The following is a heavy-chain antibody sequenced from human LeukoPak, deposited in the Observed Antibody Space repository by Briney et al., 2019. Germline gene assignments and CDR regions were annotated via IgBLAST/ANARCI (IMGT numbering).Heavy chain of an antibody. CDR3: ARDDNYYYGSGSSFFGADY. D-gene: IGHD3-10*01. V-gene: IGHV1-18*01. J-gene: IGHJ4*02. CDR1: GYAFTSYG. Sequence: ASVKVSCKASGYAFTSYGISWVRQAPGQGLEWMGWISAYNGNTNYAQKLQGRVTMTTDTSTSTAYMELRSLRSDDTAAYYCARDDNYYYGSGSSFFGADYWGQGTPVTVSS. CDR2: ISAYNGNT.